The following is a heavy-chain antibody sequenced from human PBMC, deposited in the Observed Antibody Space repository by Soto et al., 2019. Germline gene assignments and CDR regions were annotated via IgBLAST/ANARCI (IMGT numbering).Heavy chain of an antibody. V-gene: IGHV4-34*01. CDR2: INHSGSA. Sequence: SETLSLTCAVHDGSFSGYYWSWIRQPPGKGLEWIGEINHSGSANYNPSLKSRVTISVDTSKNQFSLKLTSVSAADTAVYYCATENRYNWNPLCYWGQGTLVTAPQ. CDR3: ATENRYNWNPLCY. CDR1: DGSFSGYY. D-gene: IGHD1-20*01. J-gene: IGHJ4*02.